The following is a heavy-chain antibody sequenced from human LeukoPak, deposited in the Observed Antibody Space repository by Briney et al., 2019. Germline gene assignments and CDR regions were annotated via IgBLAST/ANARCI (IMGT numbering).Heavy chain of an antibody. V-gene: IGHV3-30-3*01. CDR3: ARMDATGYYYYMDV. CDR1: GSTFSSYA. CDR2: ISYDGSNK. Sequence: GGFLRLSCVASGSTFSSYAMHWVRQAPGKGLEWVAVISYDGSNKYYADSVKGRFTISRDNSKNTLYLQMNSLRADGTAVYYCARMDATGYYYYMDVWGKGTTVTVSS. D-gene: IGHD2-2*03. J-gene: IGHJ6*03.